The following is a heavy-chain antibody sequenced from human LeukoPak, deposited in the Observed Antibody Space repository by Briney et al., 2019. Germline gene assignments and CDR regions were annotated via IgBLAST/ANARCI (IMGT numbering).Heavy chain of an antibody. CDR1: GFTFSSYG. CDR3: AKDPAPSAEYFKH. J-gene: IGHJ1*01. V-gene: IGHV3-30*02. Sequence: GGSLRLSCAASGFTFSSYGMHWVRQAPGKGLEWVAFIRYDGSNKYYADSVKGRFTISRDNSKNTLYLQMNSLRAEDTAVYYCAKDPAPSAEYFKHWGQGTLVTVSS. D-gene: IGHD6-6*01. CDR2: IRYDGSNK.